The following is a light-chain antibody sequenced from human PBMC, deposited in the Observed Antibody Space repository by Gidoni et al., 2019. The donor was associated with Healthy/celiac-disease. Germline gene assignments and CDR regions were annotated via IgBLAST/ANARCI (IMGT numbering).Light chain of an antibody. CDR2: GGS. J-gene: IGKJ4*01. CDR1: QSISTF. CDR3: QQSYSLPLT. V-gene: IGKV1-39*01. Sequence: DIKMTQSPSSLSASVGDRVTITCRASQSISTFLDWYQQRPGKAPKLLIYGGSSLQSGVPSRFSGSGSGTDFTLTISSLQPEDFATYYCQQSYSLPLTFGGXTKVELK.